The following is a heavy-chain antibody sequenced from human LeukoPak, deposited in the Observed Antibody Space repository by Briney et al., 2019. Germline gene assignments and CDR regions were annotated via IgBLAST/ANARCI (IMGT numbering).Heavy chain of an antibody. CDR3: ARRRGYSYGYIDY. J-gene: IGHJ4*02. D-gene: IGHD5-18*01. CDR1: GGSISSYY. Sequence: ASETLSLTCTVSGGSISSYYWSWIRQPPGKGLEWIGYIYYSGSTNYNPSLKSRVTISVDTSKNQFSLKLSSVTAADTAVYYCARRRGYSYGYIDYWGQGTLVTVSS. CDR2: IYYSGST. V-gene: IGHV4-59*01.